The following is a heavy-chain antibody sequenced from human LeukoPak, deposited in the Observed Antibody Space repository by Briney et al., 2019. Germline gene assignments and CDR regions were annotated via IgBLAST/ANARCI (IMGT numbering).Heavy chain of an antibody. CDR1: GGSFSGYY. V-gene: IGHV4-34*01. D-gene: IGHD3-3*01. Sequence: PSETLSLTCAVYGGSFSGYYWSWIRQPPGKGLEWIGEINHSGSTNYSPSLKSRVTISVDTSKNQFSLKLSSVTAADTAVYYCARGRSLRFLEWAPYYYYSMDVWGQGTTVTVSS. J-gene: IGHJ6*02. CDR3: ARGRSLRFLEWAPYYYYSMDV. CDR2: INHSGST.